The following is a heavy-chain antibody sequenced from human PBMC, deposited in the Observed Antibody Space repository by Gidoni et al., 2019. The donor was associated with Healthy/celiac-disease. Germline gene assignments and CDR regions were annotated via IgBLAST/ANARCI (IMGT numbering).Heavy chain of an antibody. D-gene: IGHD3-22*01. CDR1: GFTFSSYG. Sequence: QVQLVESGGGVVQPGRSLRLSCAASGFTFSSYGMHWIRQAQGKGLEWVAVIWYDGSNKYYADSVKGRFTISRDNSKNTLYLQMNSLRAEDTAVYYCARDYPSPTYYYDSSGYYTRRGYGMDVWGQGTTVTVSS. CDR2: IWYDGSNK. CDR3: ARDYPSPTYYYDSSGYYTRRGYGMDV. J-gene: IGHJ6*02. V-gene: IGHV3-33*01.